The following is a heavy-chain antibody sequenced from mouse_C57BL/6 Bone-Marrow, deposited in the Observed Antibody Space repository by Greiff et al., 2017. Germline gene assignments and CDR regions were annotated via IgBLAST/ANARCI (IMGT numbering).Heavy chain of an antibody. CDR2: INPNNGGT. CDR3: ARDYYGSSYSAWFAY. V-gene: IGHV1-18*01. D-gene: IGHD1-1*01. Sequence: EVQLQQSGPELVKPGASVKIPCKASGYTFTDYNMDWVKQSHGKSLEWIGDINPNNGGTIYNQKFKGKATLTVDKSSSTAYMVLRSLTSEETAVYYCARDYYGSSYSAWFAYWGQGTLVTVSA. J-gene: IGHJ3*01. CDR1: GYTFTDYN.